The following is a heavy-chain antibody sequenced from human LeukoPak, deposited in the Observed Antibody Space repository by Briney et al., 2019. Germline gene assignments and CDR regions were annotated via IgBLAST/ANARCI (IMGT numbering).Heavy chain of an antibody. Sequence: ASVKVSCKASGGTFSSYAISWVRQAPGHGLEWMGGIIPIFGTANYAQKFQGRVTITADESTSTAYMELSSLRSEDTAVYYCMVRGVIISAFDIWGQGTMVTVSS. J-gene: IGHJ3*02. D-gene: IGHD3-10*01. CDR1: GGTFSSYA. CDR2: IIPIFGTA. V-gene: IGHV1-69*01. CDR3: MVRGVIISAFDI.